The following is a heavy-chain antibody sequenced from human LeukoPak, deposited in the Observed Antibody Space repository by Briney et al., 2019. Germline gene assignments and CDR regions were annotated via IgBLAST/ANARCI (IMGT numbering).Heavy chain of an antibody. CDR3: ARIGYSSSSFDY. V-gene: IGHV3-23*01. D-gene: IGHD6-6*01. CDR2: IIGSGGRT. J-gene: IGHJ4*02. Sequence: GGALRLSCAASGFTFSSYSMTWVRPAPGKGLEWVSVIIGSGGRTYNADSYADSVKGRFTISRDNSKNTLYLQMNSLSPEDTAVYYCARIGYSSSSFDYWGQGTLVIVSS. CDR1: GFTFSSYS.